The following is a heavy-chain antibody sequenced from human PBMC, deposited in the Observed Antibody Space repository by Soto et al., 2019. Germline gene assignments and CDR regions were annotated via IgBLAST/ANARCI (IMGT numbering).Heavy chain of an antibody. Sequence: GGSLRLSCAASGFTFSSYGMHWVRQAPGKGLEWVAVISYDGSNKYYADSVKGRFTISRDNSKNTLYLQMNSLRAEDTAVYYCARDPRYCSGGSCIGDAFDSWGQGTMVTVSS. CDR2: ISYDGSNK. J-gene: IGHJ3*02. V-gene: IGHV3-30*03. D-gene: IGHD2-15*01. CDR1: GFTFSSYG. CDR3: ARDPRYCSGGSCIGDAFDS.